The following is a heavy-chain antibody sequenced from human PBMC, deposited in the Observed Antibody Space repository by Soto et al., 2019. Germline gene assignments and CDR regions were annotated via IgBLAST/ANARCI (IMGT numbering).Heavy chain of an antibody. CDR2: ISHSGSV. Sequence: QVLLQESGPGLVQPSGTLSLSCAVSGGSISSSHFWGWVRQPPGKGLEWVGDISHSGSVNYNPSLKXXVTISIDKSKNQFSLKLNAVTAADTAVCYCARSFGWYAIDYWGQGTLVIVSS. D-gene: IGHD6-19*01. J-gene: IGHJ4*02. V-gene: IGHV4-4*02. CDR3: ARSFGWYAIDY. CDR1: GGSISSSHF.